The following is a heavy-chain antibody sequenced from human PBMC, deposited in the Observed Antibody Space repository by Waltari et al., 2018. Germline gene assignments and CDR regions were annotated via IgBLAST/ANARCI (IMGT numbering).Heavy chain of an antibody. CDR2: ISGSGGST. J-gene: IGHJ4*02. D-gene: IGHD3-16*01. V-gene: IGHV3-23*04. CDR3: AKVTWGRSDSRGRDGPTGILGLYYFDY. CDR1: GFTFSSYA. Sequence: EVQLVESGGGLVQPGGSLRLSCAASGFTFSSYAMSWVRQAPGKGLEWVSAISGSGGSTYYADSVKGRFTISRDNSKNTLYLQMNSLRAEDTAVYYCAKVTWGRSDSRGRDGPTGILGLYYFDYWGQGTLVTVSS.